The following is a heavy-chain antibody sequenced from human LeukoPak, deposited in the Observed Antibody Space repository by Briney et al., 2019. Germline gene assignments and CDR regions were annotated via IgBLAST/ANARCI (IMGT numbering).Heavy chain of an antibody. CDR1: GYTFTSYG. J-gene: IGHJ4*02. CDR2: ISAYNGNT. CDR3: ARGSYDHVWGSSVHYFDY. D-gene: IGHD3-16*01. V-gene: IGHV1-18*01. Sequence: GASVKVSCKASGYTFTSYGISWVRQAPGQGLEWMGWISAYNGNTNYAQKLQGRVTMTTDTSTSTAYMELRSLRSDDTAVYYCARGSYDHVWGSSVHYFDYWGQGTLVTVSS.